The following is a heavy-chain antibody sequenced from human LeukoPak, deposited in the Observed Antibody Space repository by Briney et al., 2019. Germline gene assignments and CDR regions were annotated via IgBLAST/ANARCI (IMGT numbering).Heavy chain of an antibody. V-gene: IGHV3-30*02. D-gene: IGHD3-9*01. J-gene: IGHJ3*02. Sequence: GGSLRLSCAASGFTFSSYGMHWVRQAPGKGLEWVAFIRYDGSNKYYADSVKGRFTISRDNSKNTLYLQMNSLRAEDTAVYYCAKQYYDILTGYDDAFDIWGQGTMVTVSS. CDR1: GFTFSSYG. CDR3: AKQYYDILTGYDDAFDI. CDR2: IRYDGSNK.